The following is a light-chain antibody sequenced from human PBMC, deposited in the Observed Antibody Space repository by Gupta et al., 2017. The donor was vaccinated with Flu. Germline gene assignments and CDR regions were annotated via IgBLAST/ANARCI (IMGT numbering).Light chain of an antibody. CDR2: AAS. J-gene: IGKJ1*01. CDR1: QGTSVY. CDR3: QQSVFVPRT. Sequence: DIQMTQFPSSLSASVGDTVTITCRASQGTSVYLNWYQQKPGKAPKLLIYAASRLQSGVPSRFSGSGXETXFTLTIXSLQPEDFATYYCQQSVFVPRTFGXGTMVEIK. V-gene: IGKV1-39*01.